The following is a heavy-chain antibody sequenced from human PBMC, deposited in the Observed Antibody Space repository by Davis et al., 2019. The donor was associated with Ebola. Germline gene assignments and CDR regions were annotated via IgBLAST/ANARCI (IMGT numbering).Heavy chain of an antibody. CDR1: GFTFSSYA. D-gene: IGHD1-26*01. V-gene: IGHV3-23*01. J-gene: IGHJ4*02. CDR2: MSGSGGST. Sequence: PGGSLRLSCAASGFTFSSYAMSWVRQAPGKGLEWVSGMSGSGGSTYYADSVKGRSTISRNNSKNTLYLQMNSLRAEDTAVYYCAKLPWASVPDYFDYWGQGTLVTVSS. CDR3: AKLPWASVPDYFDY.